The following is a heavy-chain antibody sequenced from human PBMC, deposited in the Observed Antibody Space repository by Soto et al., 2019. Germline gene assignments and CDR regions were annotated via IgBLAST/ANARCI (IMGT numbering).Heavy chain of an antibody. V-gene: IGHV4-59*08. J-gene: IGHJ4*02. CDR1: GGSISSYY. CDR2: IYYSGST. Sequence: SETLSLTCTVSGGSISSYYWSWIRQPPGKGLEWIGYIYYSGSTNYNPSLKSRVTISVDTSKNQFSLKLSSVTAADTAVYYCARRRSGSYNYFDYWGQGTLVTVSS. D-gene: IGHD1-26*01. CDR3: ARRRSGSYNYFDY.